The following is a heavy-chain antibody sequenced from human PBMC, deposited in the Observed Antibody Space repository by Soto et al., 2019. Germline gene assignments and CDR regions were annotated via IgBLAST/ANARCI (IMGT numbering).Heavy chain of an antibody. CDR2: SSRTSNYI. J-gene: IGHJ4*02. V-gene: IGHV3-21*01. Sequence: EVQVVESGGGLVKPGGSLTLSCAASGVTFSSYSMNWVRQAPGKGLEWVSSSSRTSNYIYYTDSVKGRFTISRDNAKNSIYLQMNSLRAEDTATYYCASGVFGLVSPVIGGYWGQGTLVTVPS. D-gene: IGHD3-3*01. CDR1: GVTFSSYS. CDR3: ASGVFGLVSPVIGGY.